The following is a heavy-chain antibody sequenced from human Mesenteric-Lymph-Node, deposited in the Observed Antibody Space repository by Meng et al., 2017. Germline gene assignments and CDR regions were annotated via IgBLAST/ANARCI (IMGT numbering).Heavy chain of an antibody. J-gene: IGHJ3*02. CDR1: GFTFRDHY. D-gene: IGHD1-7*01. Sequence: GESLKISCAASGFTFRDHYMDWVRQTPGRGLEWVGRTRGKSDSYSTEYAASVKGRFTISRDDSKDSLYLQLNSLKTEDTAVYYCARSINGITGAFDIWGQGTLVTVSS. V-gene: IGHV3-72*01. CDR2: TRGKSDSYST. CDR3: ARSINGITGAFDI.